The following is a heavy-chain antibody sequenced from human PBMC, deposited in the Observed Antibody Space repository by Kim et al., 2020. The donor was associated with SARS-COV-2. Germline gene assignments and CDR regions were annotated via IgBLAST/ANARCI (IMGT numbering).Heavy chain of an antibody. CDR3: ASGGEGDY. CDR2: ISAYNGNT. V-gene: IGHV1-18*04. CDR1: GYTFTSYG. D-gene: IGHD2-21*01. Sequence: ASVKVSCKASGYTFTSYGISWVRQAPGQGLAWMGCISAYNGNTNYAQKLQGRVTMTTDTSTSTAYMELRSLSSDNTAVDYCASGGEGDYWGQGTLVTVSS. J-gene: IGHJ4*02.